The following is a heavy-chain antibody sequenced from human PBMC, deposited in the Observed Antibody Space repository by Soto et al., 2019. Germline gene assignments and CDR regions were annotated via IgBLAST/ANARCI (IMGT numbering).Heavy chain of an antibody. CDR3: ARRASH. J-gene: IGHJ3*01. Sequence: GGPLRLCCAASGFTFRRSEICWVCQSPRKGLECVSYIHPRGLPIFYAASGEGQFPISIDNAKNSLYLQMSSLRAEGSSVYYCARRASHWCHGTIVADSS. CDR1: GFTFRRSE. CDR2: IHPRGLPI. D-gene: IGHD1-26*01. V-gene: IGHV3-48*03.